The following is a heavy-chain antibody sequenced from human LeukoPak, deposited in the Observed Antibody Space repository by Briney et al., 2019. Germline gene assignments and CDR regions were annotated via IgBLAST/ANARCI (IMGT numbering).Heavy chain of an antibody. CDR3: AREAAGYSSGWPDY. J-gene: IGHJ4*02. V-gene: IGHV3-48*03. D-gene: IGHD6-19*01. CDR1: GFTFSSYE. CDR2: ISSSGTTI. Sequence: GGSLRLSCAASGFTFSSYEMNWVRQAPGKGLEWVSYISSSGTTIYYAGSVNGRFTISRDNAKNALYLQMNSLRAEDTAVYYCAREAAGYSSGWPDYWGQGTLVTVSS.